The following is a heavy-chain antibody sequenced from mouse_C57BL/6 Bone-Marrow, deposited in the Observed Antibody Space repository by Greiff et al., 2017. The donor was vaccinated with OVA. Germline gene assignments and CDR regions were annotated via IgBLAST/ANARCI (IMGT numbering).Heavy chain of an antibody. D-gene: IGHD1-1*01. Sequence: EVQLQQSGPELVKPGASVKISCKASGYTFTDYYMNWVKQSHGKSLEWIGDINPNNGGTSYNQKFKGKATLTVDKSSSTAHMELRSLTSEDSAVYCCARSYYYGSRRFAYWGQGTLVTVSA. V-gene: IGHV1-26*01. CDR3: ARSYYYGSRRFAY. CDR1: GYTFTDYY. CDR2: INPNNGGT. J-gene: IGHJ3*01.